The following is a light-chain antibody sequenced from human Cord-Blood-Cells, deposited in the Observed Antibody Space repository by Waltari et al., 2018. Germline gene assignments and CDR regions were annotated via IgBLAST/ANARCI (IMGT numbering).Light chain of an antibody. CDR2: QDS. Sequence: SYELPQPPSVSVSPGQTASITCSGVKLGDKYACWYQQKPGQSPVLVIYQDSKRPSGIPERFSGSNSGNTATLTISGTQAMDEADYYCQAWDSSTWVFGGGTKLTVL. CDR3: QAWDSSTWV. J-gene: IGLJ3*02. CDR1: KLGDKY. V-gene: IGLV3-1*01.